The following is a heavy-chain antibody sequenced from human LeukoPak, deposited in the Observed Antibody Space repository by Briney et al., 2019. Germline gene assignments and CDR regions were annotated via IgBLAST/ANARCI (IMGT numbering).Heavy chain of an antibody. D-gene: IGHD3-22*01. CDR1: GYTFTSYD. CDR2: MNPNSGNT. V-gene: IGHV1-8*01. Sequence: ASVKVSCRASGYTFTSYDINWVRQATGQGLEWMGWMNPNSGNTGYAQKFQGRVTMTRNTSISTAYMELSSLRSEDTAVYYCVGYSFYYGMDVWGQGTTVTVSS. J-gene: IGHJ6*02. CDR3: VGYSFYYGMDV.